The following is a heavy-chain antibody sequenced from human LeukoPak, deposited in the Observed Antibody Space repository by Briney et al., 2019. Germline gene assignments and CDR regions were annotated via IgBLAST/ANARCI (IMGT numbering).Heavy chain of an antibody. D-gene: IGHD1-26*01. CDR2: ISSSSSYI. CDR1: GFTFSSYS. V-gene: IGHV3-21*01. J-gene: IGHJ4*02. Sequence: GGSLRLSCSASGFTFSSYSMNWVRQAPGKGLEWVSSISSSSSYIYYADSVKGRFTISRDNAKNSLYLQMNSLRAEDTAVYYCASVPWVSRGGYYFDYWGQGTLVTVSS. CDR3: ASVPWVSRGGYYFDY.